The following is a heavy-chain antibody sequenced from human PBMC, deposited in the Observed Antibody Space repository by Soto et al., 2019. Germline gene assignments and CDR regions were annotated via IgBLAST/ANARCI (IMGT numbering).Heavy chain of an antibody. CDR3: AKDPNYDFWSGYSGSGWFDP. D-gene: IGHD3-3*01. CDR1: GFTFSSYS. J-gene: IGHJ5*02. V-gene: IGHV3-21*01. CDR2: ISGSSSNM. Sequence: PGGSLRLSCAASGFTFSSYSMNWVRQTPGKGLEWVSSISGSSSNMYYADSVKGRFTISRDNAKNLLYLQMNSLRAEDTAVYYCAKDPNYDFWSGYSGSGWFDPWGQGTLVTVSS.